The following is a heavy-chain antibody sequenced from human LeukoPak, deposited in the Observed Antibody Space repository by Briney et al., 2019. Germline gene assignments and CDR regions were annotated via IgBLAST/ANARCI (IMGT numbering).Heavy chain of an antibody. CDR3: ARYGSGSYYPTTFDY. CDR2: MNPNSGNT. J-gene: IGHJ4*02. D-gene: IGHD3-10*01. V-gene: IGHV1-8*01. CDR1: GYTFTSYD. Sequence: GASVKVSCKASGYTFTSYDINWVRQATGQGLEWMGWMNPNSGNTGYAQKFQGRVTMTTDTSTSTAYMELRSLRSDDTAVYYCARYGSGSYYPTTFDYWGQGTLVTVSS.